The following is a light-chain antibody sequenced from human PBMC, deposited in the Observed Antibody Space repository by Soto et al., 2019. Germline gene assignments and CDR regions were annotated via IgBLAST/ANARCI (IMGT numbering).Light chain of an antibody. V-gene: IGKV3-20*01. Sequence: EIVLTQSPDTLSLSPGERATLSCRASQSVSSYLAWYHQKPGQAPRLLIYGASSRATGIPDRFSGSGSGTDCTLTIITLEHEDCPVYYGQQYGSSPRPSGQRNKLEI. J-gene: IGKJ1*01. CDR3: QQYGSSPRP. CDR2: GAS. CDR1: QSVSSY.